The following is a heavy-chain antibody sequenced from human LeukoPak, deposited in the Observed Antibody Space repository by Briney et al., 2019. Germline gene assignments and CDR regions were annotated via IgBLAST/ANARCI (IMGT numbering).Heavy chain of an antibody. Sequence: PSGTLSLTCAVSGGSISSSNWWSWVRQPPGKGLEWIGEIYHSGSTNYNPSLKSRVTISVDKSKNQFSLKLSSVTAADTAVYYCARGSLGYCSGGSCYLYYFDYWGQGTLVTVSS. CDR1: GGSISSSNW. D-gene: IGHD2-15*01. CDR2: IYHSGST. V-gene: IGHV4-4*02. CDR3: ARGSLGYCSGGSCYLYYFDY. J-gene: IGHJ4*02.